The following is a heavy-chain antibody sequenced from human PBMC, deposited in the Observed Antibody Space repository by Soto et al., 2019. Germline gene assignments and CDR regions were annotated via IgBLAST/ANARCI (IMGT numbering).Heavy chain of an antibody. V-gene: IGHV3-23*01. CDR1: GFTFSTYA. CDR3: AKGKVAGLFVSVAVQKPFDI. D-gene: IGHD6-19*01. Sequence: GGSLRLSCAASGFTFSTYAMNWVRQAPGKGLEWVSSISGSGGSPYYTDSVTGRFTISRDNSMNTLYLQMNSLGADDTAVYYCAKGKVAGLFVSVAVQKPFDIWGQGTMVTVSS. J-gene: IGHJ3*02. CDR2: ISGSGGSP.